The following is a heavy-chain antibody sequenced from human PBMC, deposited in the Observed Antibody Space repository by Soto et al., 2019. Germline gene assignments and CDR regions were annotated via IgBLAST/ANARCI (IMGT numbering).Heavy chain of an antibody. CDR1: GYTFTSYD. V-gene: IGHV1-8*01. CDR2: MNPNSGNT. D-gene: IGHD3-3*01. CDR3: ARRSTIRRTYGMDV. J-gene: IGHJ6*02. Sequence: QVQLVQSGAEVKKPGASVKVSCNASGYTFTSYDINWVRQATGQGLEWMGWMNPNSGNTGYAQKFQSRVTMTRNTSISTAYMELSSLRSEDTAVYYCARRSTIRRTYGMDVWGQGTTVTVSS.